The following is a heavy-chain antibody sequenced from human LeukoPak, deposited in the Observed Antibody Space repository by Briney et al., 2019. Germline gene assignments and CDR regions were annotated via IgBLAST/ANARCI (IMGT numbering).Heavy chain of an antibody. CDR3: ARSGTWGRWLQPEDYFDY. J-gene: IGHJ4*02. CDR2: IIPIFDTA. V-gene: IGHV1-69*13. Sequence: ASVKVSCKASGGTFISYAISWVRQAPGQGLEWMGGIIPIFDTANYAQKFQGRVTITADESTSTAHMELSSLRSEDTAVYYCARSGTWGRWLQPEDYFDYWGQGALVTVSS. CDR1: GGTFISYA. D-gene: IGHD5-24*01.